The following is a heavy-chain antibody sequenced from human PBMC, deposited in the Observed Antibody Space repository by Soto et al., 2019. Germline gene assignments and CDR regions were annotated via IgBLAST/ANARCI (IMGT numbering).Heavy chain of an antibody. CDR1: GGSFSGYY. Sequence: QVQLQQWGAGLLKPSETLSLTCAVYGGSFSGYYWSWIRQPPGKGLEWIGEINHSGSTNYNPALKSRVTISVDTAKNQFSLKLSSVTAADTAVYYCARGSGLKNSYCSGSYVWYFDLWGRGTLVTVSS. CDR3: ARGSGLKNSYCSGSYVWYFDL. J-gene: IGHJ2*01. D-gene: IGHD3-10*01. V-gene: IGHV4-34*01. CDR2: INHSGST.